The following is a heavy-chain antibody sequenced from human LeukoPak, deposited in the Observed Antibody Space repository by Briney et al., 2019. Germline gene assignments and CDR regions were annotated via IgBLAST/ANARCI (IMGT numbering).Heavy chain of an antibody. V-gene: IGHV1-18*01. CDR1: GYTFTSYG. CDR3: ARVVSRRRGIDSTPDAFDI. D-gene: IGHD6-13*01. J-gene: IGHJ3*02. CDR2: ISAYNGNT. Sequence: ASVKVSCKASGYTFTSYGISWVRQAPGQGLEWMGWISAYNGNTNYAQKLQGRVTMTTDTSTSTAYMELRSLRSDDTAVYYCARVVSRRRGIDSTPDAFDIWGQGTMVTVSS.